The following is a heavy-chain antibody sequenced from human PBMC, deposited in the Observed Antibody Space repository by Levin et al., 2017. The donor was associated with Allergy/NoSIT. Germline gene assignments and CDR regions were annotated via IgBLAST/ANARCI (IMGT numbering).Heavy chain of an antibody. CDR2: IFYSGRT. J-gene: IGHJ4*02. Sequence: SQTLSLTCTVSGGSISSSSYYWGWIRQPPGKGLEYIGSIFYSGRTYYNPSLKSRVTISVDTSKNQFSLRLSSVTAADTAVYYCARQTDDGGWPRWLDYWGQGTLVTVSP. D-gene: IGHD4-23*01. CDR1: GGSISSSSYY. CDR3: ARQTDDGGWPRWLDY. V-gene: IGHV4-39*01.